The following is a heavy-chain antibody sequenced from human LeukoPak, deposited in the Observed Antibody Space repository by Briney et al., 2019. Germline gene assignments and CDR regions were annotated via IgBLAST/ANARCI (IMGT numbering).Heavy chain of an antibody. D-gene: IGHD2-15*01. Sequence: PGGSLRLSCVASGVTFSRSWMNWVRQAPGKGLEWVASIKEDGSEKYYVDSVKGRFTISRDNAKNSLYLQMNSLRAEDTAVCYCAREVTPYYWGQGTLVTVSS. CDR3: AREVTPYY. V-gene: IGHV3-7*01. J-gene: IGHJ4*02. CDR2: IKEDGSEK. CDR1: GVTFSRSW.